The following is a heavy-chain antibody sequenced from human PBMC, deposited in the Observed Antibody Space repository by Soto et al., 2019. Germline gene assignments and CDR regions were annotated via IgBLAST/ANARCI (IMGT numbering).Heavy chain of an antibody. CDR3: ARLWASTWYMGGYLDY. CDR1: GFTFSGYY. CDR2: IVSSSSYT. D-gene: IGHD6-13*01. Sequence: KCGGSLSLSCAASGFTFSGYYMSWIRQAPGKGLEWVSYIVSSSSYTNYADSVKGRFTISRDNAKNSLYLEMNSLRAEDTAVYYCARLWASTWYMGGYLDYWGLGTLVTVSS. V-gene: IGHV3-11*06. J-gene: IGHJ4*02.